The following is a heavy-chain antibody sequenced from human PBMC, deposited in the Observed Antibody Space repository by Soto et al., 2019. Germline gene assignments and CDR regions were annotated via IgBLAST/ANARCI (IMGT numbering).Heavy chain of an antibody. V-gene: IGHV4-31*03. Sequence: QVQLQESGPGLVKPSQTLSLTCTVSGGSISSGGYYWSWIRQHPGKGLEWIGYIYYSGSTYYNPSLKRRVTISVDPSKNQFSLKLSSVTAADTAVYYCARSPVDITMIEDWYFDLWGRGTLVTVSS. CDR2: IYYSGST. D-gene: IGHD3-22*01. CDR1: GGSISSGGYY. CDR3: ARSPVDITMIEDWYFDL. J-gene: IGHJ2*01.